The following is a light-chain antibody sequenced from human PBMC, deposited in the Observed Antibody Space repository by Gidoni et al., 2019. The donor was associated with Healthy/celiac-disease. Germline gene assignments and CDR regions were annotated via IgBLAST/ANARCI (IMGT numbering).Light chain of an antibody. Sequence: DIQMTQSPSTLSASVGDRVTITCRASQSISSYFNWYQQKPGKAPQLLIYAASSLQCGVPSRFSGSGSGTDFPLTISSLPPEDFATYYCQQSYSTPCSFGQGTKLEIK. CDR3: QQSYSTPCS. J-gene: IGKJ2*04. V-gene: IGKV1-39*01. CDR2: AAS. CDR1: QSISSY.